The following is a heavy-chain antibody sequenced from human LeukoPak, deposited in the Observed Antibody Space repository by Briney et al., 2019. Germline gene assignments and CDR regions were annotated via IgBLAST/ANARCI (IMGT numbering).Heavy chain of an antibody. V-gene: IGHV1-18*01. CDR1: GYTFTSYG. CDR3: ASSGYSYGPGAFDI. Sequence: ASVKVSCKASGYTFTSYGISWVRQAPGQGLEWMGWISAYNGNTNYAQKLQGRVTMTTDTSTSTAYMELRSLRSDDTAVYYCASSGYSYGPGAFDIWGQGTMVTVSS. CDR2: ISAYNGNT. J-gene: IGHJ3*02. D-gene: IGHD5-18*01.